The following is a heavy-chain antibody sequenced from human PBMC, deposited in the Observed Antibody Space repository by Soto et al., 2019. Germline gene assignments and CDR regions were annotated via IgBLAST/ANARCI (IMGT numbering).Heavy chain of an antibody. D-gene: IGHD3-16*01. J-gene: IGHJ6*02. CDR3: VRDMGADYYYYGMDV. Sequence: GGSLRLSCAASGFTFDDYAMHWVRQPPGTGLEWVAGTSWNSERIGYADSVRGRFTISRDNAKNSLYLQMNSLRAEDTALYYCVRDMGADYYYYGMDVWGQGTSVTVSS. V-gene: IGHV3-9*01. CDR2: TSWNSERI. CDR1: GFTFDDYA.